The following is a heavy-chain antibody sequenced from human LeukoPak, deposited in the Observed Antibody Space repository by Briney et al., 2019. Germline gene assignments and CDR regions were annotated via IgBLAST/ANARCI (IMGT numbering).Heavy chain of an antibody. J-gene: IGHJ4*02. D-gene: IGHD2-15*01. CDR3: AKDGIIVATIYCSGGSCHSDY. V-gene: IGHV3-21*04. Sequence: PGGSLRLSCAASGFTFSSYSMNWVRQAPGKGLEWVSSISSSSSYIYYADSVKGRFTISRDNAKNSLYLQMNSLRAEDTAVYYCAKDGIIVATIYCSGGSCHSDYWGQGTLVTVSS. CDR2: ISSSSSYI. CDR1: GFTFSSYS.